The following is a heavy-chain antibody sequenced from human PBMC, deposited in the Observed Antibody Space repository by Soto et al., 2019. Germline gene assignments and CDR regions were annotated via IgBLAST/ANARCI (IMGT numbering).Heavy chain of an antibody. CDR2: VHYTAST. J-gene: IGHJ4*02. CDR1: EGSINWSPDY. Sequence: SETLSLTCTVSEGSINWSPDYWGWLRQPPGKEPQWIASVHYTASTYYNPSLKSRVTISVDRSKNQFSLKLSSVTAADTAVYYCARVPDYWGQGTLVT. CDR3: ARVPDY. V-gene: IGHV4-39*07.